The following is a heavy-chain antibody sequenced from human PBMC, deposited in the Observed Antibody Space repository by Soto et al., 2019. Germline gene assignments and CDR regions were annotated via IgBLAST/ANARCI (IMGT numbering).Heavy chain of an antibody. Sequence: GGSLRLSCAASGFTFSSYGMHWVRQAPGKGLEWVAVISYDGSNKYYADSVKGRFTISRDNSKNTLYLQMNSLRAEDTAVYYCAKDRASAAAGYYYYGMDVWGQGTTVTVSS. CDR2: ISYDGSNK. CDR1: GFTFSSYG. D-gene: IGHD6-13*01. J-gene: IGHJ6*02. V-gene: IGHV3-30*18. CDR3: AKDRASAAAGYYYYGMDV.